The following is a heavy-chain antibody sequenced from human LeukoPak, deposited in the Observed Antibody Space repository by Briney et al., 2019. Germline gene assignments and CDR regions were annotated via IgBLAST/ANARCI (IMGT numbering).Heavy chain of an antibody. J-gene: IGHJ4*02. D-gene: IGHD3-22*01. CDR1: GFTVSDYY. Sequence: GGSLRLSWAVSGFTVSDYYMSWVRQAPGKGLEWVSVIYSGGKTYYADSVKGRFTISRDDSKNTLHLQMNSLRAEDTAVYYCARINYYDGSGFYRDYWGQGPLVTVSS. CDR3: ARINYYDGSGFYRDY. V-gene: IGHV3-53*01. CDR2: IYSGGKT.